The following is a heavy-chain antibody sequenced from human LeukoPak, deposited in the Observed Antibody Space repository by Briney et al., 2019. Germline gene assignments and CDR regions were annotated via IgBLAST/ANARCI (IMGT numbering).Heavy chain of an antibody. D-gene: IGHD5-18*01. CDR3: ARALETTWIQLWQTVGY. CDR2: SSTTGSTK. Sequence: PGGSLRLSCAASGFTFSSYSMNWVRQAPGKGLEWVSYSSTTGSTKYYADSVKGRFTISRDNAKNSLYLQMNSLRAEDTAVYYCARALETTWIQLWQTVGYWGQGTLVTVSP. CDR1: GFTFSSYS. V-gene: IGHV3-48*04. J-gene: IGHJ4*02.